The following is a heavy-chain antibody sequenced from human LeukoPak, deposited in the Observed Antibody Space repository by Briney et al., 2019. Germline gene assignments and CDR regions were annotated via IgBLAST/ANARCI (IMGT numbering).Heavy chain of an antibody. Sequence: PSETLSLTCTVSGGSISDYYWNWIRQPPGKGLEWIGYIYYSGSTTYNPSLKSRVTMSVDTAKNQFSLKLRSLTAADTAVYARGDFCSKSNCYLRPMDVWGKGTTVTVSS. CDR3: GDFCSKSNCYLRPMDV. J-gene: IGHJ6*03. CDR2: IYYSGST. CDR1: GGSISDYY. D-gene: IGHD3-3*01. V-gene: IGHV4-59*01.